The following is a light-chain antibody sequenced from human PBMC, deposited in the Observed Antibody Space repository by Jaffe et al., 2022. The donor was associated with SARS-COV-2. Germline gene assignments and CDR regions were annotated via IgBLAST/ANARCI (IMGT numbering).Light chain of an antibody. Sequence: QSALTQPASVSGSVGQSITISCTGTSSDVGGYNYVSWYRHHPGKAPTLIIYDVNNRPSGISNRFSASKSGNTASLTISGLQAEDEADYYCSSYRSSTLLFGGGTKLTVL. V-gene: IGLV2-14*03. CDR2: DVN. J-gene: IGLJ2*01. CDR3: SSYRSSTLL. CDR1: SSDVGGYNY.